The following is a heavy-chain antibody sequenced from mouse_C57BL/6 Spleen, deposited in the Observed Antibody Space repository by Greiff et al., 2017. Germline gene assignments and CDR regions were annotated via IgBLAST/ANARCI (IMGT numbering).Heavy chain of an antibody. CDR2: ISDGGSYT. D-gene: IGHD2-4*01. V-gene: IGHV5-4*01. CDR3: AREGLRQRYAMDY. Sequence: EVHLVESGGGLVKPGGSLKLSCAASGFTFSSYAMSWVRQTPEKRLEWVATISDGGSYTYYPDNVKGRFTISRDNAKNNLYLQMSHLKSEDTAMYYCAREGLRQRYAMDYWGQGTSVTVSS. J-gene: IGHJ4*01. CDR1: GFTFSSYA.